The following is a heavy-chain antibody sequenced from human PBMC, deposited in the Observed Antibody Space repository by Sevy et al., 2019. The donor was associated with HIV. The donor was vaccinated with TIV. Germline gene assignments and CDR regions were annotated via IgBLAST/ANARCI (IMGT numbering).Heavy chain of an antibody. CDR1: GFTFDDHT. D-gene: IGHD6-13*01. Sequence: GGSLRLSCAASGFTFDDHTMHWVRQPPGKGLEWVSLISWDGGSTYYADSVKGRFTISRDNSKNSLFLQMNSLGAEDTGLYYCAKGMAAEGGGAYYFDYWGQGTLVTVSS. J-gene: IGHJ4*02. CDR3: AKGMAAEGGGAYYFDY. CDR2: ISWDGGST. V-gene: IGHV3-43*01.